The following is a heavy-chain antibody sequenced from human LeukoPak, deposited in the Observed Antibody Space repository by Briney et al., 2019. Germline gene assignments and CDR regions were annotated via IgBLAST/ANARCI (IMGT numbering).Heavy chain of an antibody. CDR1: GFKFSSYS. J-gene: IGHJ5*02. CDR3: ARDNAHYDFWSGYSRIGDWFDP. V-gene: IGHV3-21*01. D-gene: IGHD3-3*01. CDR2: ISSSSSYI. Sequence: GGSLRLSCAASGFKFSSYSMKWVRQAPGKGLEWVSFISSSSSYIYYADSLKGRFTISRDNAKNSLYLQMNSLRAEDTAVYYCARDNAHYDFWSGYSRIGDWFDPWGQGTLVTVSS.